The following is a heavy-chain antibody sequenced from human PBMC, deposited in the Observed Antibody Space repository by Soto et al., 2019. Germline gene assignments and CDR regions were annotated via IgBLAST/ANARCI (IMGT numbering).Heavy chain of an antibody. CDR3: ARAVGELVGGWFDP. V-gene: IGHV4-30-2*01. J-gene: IGHJ5*02. Sequence: SETLSLTCAVSGGSISSGGYSWSWIRQPPGKGLEWIGYIYHSGSTYYNPSLKSRVTISVDRSKNQFSLKLSSVTAADTAVYYCARAVGELVGGWFDPWGQGTLVTVSS. D-gene: IGHD3-16*01. CDR2: IYHSGST. CDR1: GGSISSGGYS.